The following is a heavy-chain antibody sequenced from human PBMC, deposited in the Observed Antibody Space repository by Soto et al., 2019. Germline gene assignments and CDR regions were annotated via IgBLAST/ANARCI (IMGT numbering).Heavy chain of an antibody. CDR3: AREALREYYDILTSPNWFDP. D-gene: IGHD3-9*01. V-gene: IGHV3-48*02. CDR2: ISSSSSTT. J-gene: IGHJ5*02. Sequence: GGSLRLSCAASGFTFSSYSMNWVRQAPGKGLEWVSYISSSSSTTYYADSVKGRFTISRDNAKNSLYLQMNSLRDEDTAVYYCAREALREYYDILTSPNWFDPWGQGTLVTVSS. CDR1: GFTFSSYS.